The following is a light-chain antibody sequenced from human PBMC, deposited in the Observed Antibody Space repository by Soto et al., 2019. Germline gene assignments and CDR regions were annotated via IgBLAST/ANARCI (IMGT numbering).Light chain of an antibody. V-gene: IGLV4-69*01. CDR1: SGHSSYT. CDR3: QTWGTGNVV. J-gene: IGLJ2*01. Sequence: QPVLTQSPSASASLGASVKLTCTLGSGHSSYTIAWHQQQPEKGPRYLMKLNSDGSHSKGDGIPDRFSGSSSGAERYLTISSLQSEDEADYYCQTWGTGNVVFGGGTKVTVL. CDR2: LNSDGSH.